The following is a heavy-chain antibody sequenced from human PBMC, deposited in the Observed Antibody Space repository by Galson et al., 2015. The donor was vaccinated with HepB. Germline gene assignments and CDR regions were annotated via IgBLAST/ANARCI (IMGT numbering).Heavy chain of an antibody. CDR1: GYTFTSYY. CDR2: INPSGGST. CDR3: ARAEGAAGTPLGYFQH. J-gene: IGHJ1*01. V-gene: IGHV1-46*01. D-gene: IGHD6-13*01. Sequence: SVKVSCKASGYTFTSYYMHWVRQAPGQGLEWMGIINPSGGSTSYAQKFQGRVTMTRDTSTSTVYMELSSLRSEDTAVYYCARAEGAAGTPLGYFQHWGQGTLVTVSS.